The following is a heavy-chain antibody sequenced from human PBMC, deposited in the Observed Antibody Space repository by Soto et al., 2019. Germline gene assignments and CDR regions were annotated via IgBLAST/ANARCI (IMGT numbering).Heavy chain of an antibody. CDR2: IYPGDSDT. Sequence: PGESLKISCNGSGYSFASHWVAWVRQMPEKGLEWIGTIYPGDSDTKHSSAFRGHVTISADTSVSTAYLQWRSLEATDSVIYYCARYSGSYWHYLDFWGQGTLVTVSS. CDR1: GYSFASHW. D-gene: IGHD1-26*01. J-gene: IGHJ4*02. V-gene: IGHV5-51*01. CDR3: ARYSGSYWHYLDF.